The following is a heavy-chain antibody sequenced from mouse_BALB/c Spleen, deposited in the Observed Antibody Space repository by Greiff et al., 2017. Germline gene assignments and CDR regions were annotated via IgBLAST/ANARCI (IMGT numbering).Heavy chain of an antibody. Sequence: QVQLQQSGPELVKPGASVRISCKASGYTFTSYYIHWVKQRPGQGLEWIGWIYPGNVNTKYNEKFKGKATLTADKSSSTAYMQLSSLTSEDSAVYFCARSGGNYGYFDVWGAGTTVTVSS. J-gene: IGHJ1*01. D-gene: IGHD2-1*01. CDR2: IYPGNVNT. CDR3: ARSGGNYGYFDV. CDR1: GYTFTSYY. V-gene: IGHV1S56*01.